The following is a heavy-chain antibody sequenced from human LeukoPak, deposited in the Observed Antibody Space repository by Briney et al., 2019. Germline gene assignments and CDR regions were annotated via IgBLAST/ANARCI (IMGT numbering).Heavy chain of an antibody. CDR2: ISSGSGYI. V-gene: IGHV3-21*01. CDR3: VREGSYYYDSSGHLEY. CDR1: GFTFSSYT. Sequence: PGGSLRLSCAASGFTFSSYTMNWVRQAPGKGLEWVSSISSGSGYIYYADSVKGRFTISRDNAKNSLYLQMNSLRAEDTAVYYCVREGSYYYDSSGHLEYWGQGTLVTVSS. J-gene: IGHJ4*02. D-gene: IGHD3-22*01.